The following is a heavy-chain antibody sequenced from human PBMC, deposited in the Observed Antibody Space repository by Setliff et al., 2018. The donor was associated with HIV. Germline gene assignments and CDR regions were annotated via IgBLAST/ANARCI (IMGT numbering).Heavy chain of an antibody. D-gene: IGHD2-2*01. CDR2: VYQSGST. Sequence: SETLSLTCSVSGDSLSSATYYWGWIRQPPGKRLEWLGSVYQSGSTSYNPSLSSRLTISVDTSKNQVSLRLSSVTAADTGVYYCARHRDPPGTSWIFYYYYMDLWGGGTTVTVSS. V-gene: IGHV4-39*01. CDR1: GDSLSSATYY. J-gene: IGHJ6*03. CDR3: ARHRDPPGTSWIFYYYYMDL.